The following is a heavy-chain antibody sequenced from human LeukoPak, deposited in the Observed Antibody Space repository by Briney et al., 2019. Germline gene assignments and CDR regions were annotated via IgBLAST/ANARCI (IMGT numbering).Heavy chain of an antibody. CDR2: ISSSGSTI. D-gene: IGHD3-16*01. J-gene: IGHJ6*03. CDR3: ASLGDYYYYYYMDV. CDR1: GFTFSDYY. Sequence: PGGSLRLSCAASGFTFSDYYMSWIRQAPGKGLEWVSYISSSGSTIYYADSVKGRFTIPRDNAKNSLYLQMNSLRAEDTAVYYCASLGDYYYYYYMDVWGKGTTVTVSS. V-gene: IGHV3-11*04.